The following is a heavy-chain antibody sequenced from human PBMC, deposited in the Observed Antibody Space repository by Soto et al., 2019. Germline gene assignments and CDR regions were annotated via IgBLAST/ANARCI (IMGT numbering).Heavy chain of an antibody. Sequence: QVQLVQSGAEVKKPGASVKVSCKASGYTFTSYDINWVRQATGQGLEWMGWMNPNSGNTGYAQKVQGRVTMTRNTSISTAYMELSSLRSEDTAVYYCARGETGYSSSWYWFDPWGQGTLVTVSS. V-gene: IGHV1-8*01. CDR1: GYTFTSYD. J-gene: IGHJ5*02. D-gene: IGHD6-13*01. CDR3: ARGETGYSSSWYWFDP. CDR2: MNPNSGNT.